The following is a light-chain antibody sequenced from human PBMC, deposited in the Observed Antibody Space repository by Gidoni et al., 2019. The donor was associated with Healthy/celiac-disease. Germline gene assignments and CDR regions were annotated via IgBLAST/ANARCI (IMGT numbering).Light chain of an antibody. CDR2: AAS. CDR3: HQSYSTPRT. V-gene: IGKV1-39*01. Sequence: DIQMTQPPSSLSASVGNRVTITCRASQSISSYLNWYQQKPGKAHKLLIYAASSLQSGVPSRFSGSGSGTDFTLTISCLQPEDFATYYCHQSYSTPRTFGQGTKVEIK. CDR1: QSISSY. J-gene: IGKJ1*01.